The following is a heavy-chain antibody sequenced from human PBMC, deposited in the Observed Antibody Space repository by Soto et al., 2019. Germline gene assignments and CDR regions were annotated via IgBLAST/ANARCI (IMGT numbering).Heavy chain of an antibody. CDR3: ERDALSRDSI. Sequence: SETLSLTCTVSGGSISSGGYYWSWIRQHPGKGLEWIGYISYSGSTYYNPSLESRVTISVDTSKNQFSLKLSSVTAADTAVYYCERDALSRDSIWGQGTLVAVS. V-gene: IGHV4-31*03. D-gene: IGHD3-22*01. CDR2: ISYSGST. CDR1: GGSISSGGYY. J-gene: IGHJ4*02.